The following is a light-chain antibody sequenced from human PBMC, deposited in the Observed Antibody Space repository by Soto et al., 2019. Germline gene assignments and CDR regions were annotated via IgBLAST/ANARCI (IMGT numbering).Light chain of an antibody. CDR3: AAWDDSLNGVF. Sequence: QSVLTQPPSASGTSGQRVTISCSGSTSNIGSNNVDWYQQFPGTAPKLIIYSNNRRPSGVPDRFSGSKSGTSASLAISGLQSEDDSYYYCAAWDDSLNGVFFGGGTKLTVL. CDR1: TSNIGSNN. CDR2: SNN. J-gene: IGLJ2*01. V-gene: IGLV1-44*01.